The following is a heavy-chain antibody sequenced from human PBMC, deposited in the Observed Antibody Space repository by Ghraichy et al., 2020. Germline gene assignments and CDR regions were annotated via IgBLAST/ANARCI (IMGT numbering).Heavy chain of an antibody. V-gene: IGHV2-26*01. CDR2: IFSNDEK. CDR3: ARIPPYYDILTGYYTRFYYFDY. J-gene: IGHJ4*02. D-gene: IGHD3-9*01. CDR1: GFSLSNARMG. Sequence: SGPTLVKPTETLTLTCTVSGFSLSNARMGVSWIRQPPGKALEWLAHIFSNDEKSYSTSLKSRLTISKDTSKSQVVLTMTNMDPVDTATYYCARIPPYYDILTGYYTRFYYFDYWGQGTLVTVSS.